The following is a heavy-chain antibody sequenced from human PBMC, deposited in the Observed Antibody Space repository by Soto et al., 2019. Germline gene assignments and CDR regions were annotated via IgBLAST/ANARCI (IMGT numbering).Heavy chain of an antibody. CDR3: ARDLGYCSSTSCYGGVYNWFDP. D-gene: IGHD2-2*01. Sequence: GGSLRLSCAASGFTFGSYSMSWVRQAPGKGLEWVSSISSSSSYIYYADPVKGRFTISRDNAKNSLYLQMNSLRAEDTAVYYCARDLGYCSSTSCYGGVYNWFDPWGQGTLVTVSS. J-gene: IGHJ5*02. V-gene: IGHV3-21*01. CDR1: GFTFGSYS. CDR2: ISSSSSYI.